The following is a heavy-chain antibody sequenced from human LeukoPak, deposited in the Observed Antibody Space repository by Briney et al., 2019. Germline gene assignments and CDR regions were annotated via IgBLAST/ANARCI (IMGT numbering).Heavy chain of an antibody. Sequence: PSETLSLTCTVSGGSISSSGYSWSWIRQPPGTGLEWIGYIYHSGSTYYNPSLKSRVTISVDRSKNQFSLKLSSVTAADTAVYYCARELGWYFDLWGRGTLVTVSS. J-gene: IGHJ2*01. CDR2: IYHSGST. CDR1: GGSISSSGYS. V-gene: IGHV4-30-2*01. D-gene: IGHD3-3*02. CDR3: ARELGWYFDL.